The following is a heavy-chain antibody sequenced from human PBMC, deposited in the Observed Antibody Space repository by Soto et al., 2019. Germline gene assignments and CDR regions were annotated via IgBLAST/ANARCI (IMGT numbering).Heavy chain of an antibody. J-gene: IGHJ4*02. CDR3: SLFSSAVRGNY. V-gene: IGHV4-4*02. Sequence: QVQLQESGPGLVEPSGTLSLTCAVSGGSTRSRDWWSWVRQSPGKGLEWIGEIFQGGNTNYNPSLRSRFTITTDKSKNEFSLKISSVTAADTAVYYCSLFSSAVRGNYWGQGTLFTVSS. D-gene: IGHD3-22*01. CDR1: GGSTRSRDW. CDR2: IFQGGNT.